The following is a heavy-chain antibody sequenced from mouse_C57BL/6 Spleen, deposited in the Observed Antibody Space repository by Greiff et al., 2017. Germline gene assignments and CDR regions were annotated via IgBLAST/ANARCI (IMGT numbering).Heavy chain of an antibody. CDR3: ATYYGSSYYFDY. CDR2: INPSSGYT. D-gene: IGHD1-1*01. Sequence: VQLVESGAELAKPGASVKLSCKASGYTFTSYWMHWVKQRPGQGLEWIGYINPSSGYTKYNQKFKDKATLTADKSSSTAYMQLSSLTYADSAVYYCATYYGSSYYFDYWGQGTTLTVSS. V-gene: IGHV1-7*01. CDR1: GYTFTSYW. J-gene: IGHJ2*01.